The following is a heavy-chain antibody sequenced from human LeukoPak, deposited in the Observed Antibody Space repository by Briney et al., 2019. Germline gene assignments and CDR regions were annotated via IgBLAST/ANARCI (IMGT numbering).Heavy chain of an antibody. V-gene: IGHV3-30*02. D-gene: IGHD3-3*01. J-gene: IGHJ4*02. CDR2: IRYDGSNK. CDR3: AKESEWMRENYFDY. CDR1: GFTFSSYG. Sequence: GGSLRLSCAASGFTFSSYGMHWVRQAPGKGLEGVAFIRYDGSNKYYADSVKGRFTISRDNSKNTLYLQMNSLRAEDTAVYYCAKESEWMRENYFDYWGQGTLVTVSS.